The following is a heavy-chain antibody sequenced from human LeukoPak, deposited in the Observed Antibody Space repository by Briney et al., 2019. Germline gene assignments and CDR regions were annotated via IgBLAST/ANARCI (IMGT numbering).Heavy chain of an antibody. J-gene: IGHJ6*03. CDR1: GYSFTSYW. CDR2: IYPGDSDT. V-gene: IGHV5-51*01. Sequence: RAGESLKISCKGSGYSFTSYWIGWVRQMPGKGLEWMGIIYPGDSDTRYSPSFQGQVTISADKSISTAYLQWSSLKASDTAMYYCARTMYNWNDRHYYYYYMDVWGKGTTVTVSS. CDR3: ARTMYNWNDRHYYYYYMDV. D-gene: IGHD1-1*01.